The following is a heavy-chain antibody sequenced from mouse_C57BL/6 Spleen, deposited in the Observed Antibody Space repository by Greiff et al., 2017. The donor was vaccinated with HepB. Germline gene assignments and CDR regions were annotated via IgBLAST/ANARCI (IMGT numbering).Heavy chain of an antibody. D-gene: IGHD1-1*01. CDR1: GFTFSSYA. CDR2: ISDGGSYT. CDR3: ARDAYYVWYLDV. Sequence: EVQLVESGGGLVKPGGSLKLSCAASGFTFSSYAMSWVRQTPEKRLEWVATISDGGSYTYYPDNVKGRFTISRDNAKNNLYLQMSHLKSEDTAMYYCARDAYYVWYLDVWGTGTTVTVSS. V-gene: IGHV5-4*01. J-gene: IGHJ1*03.